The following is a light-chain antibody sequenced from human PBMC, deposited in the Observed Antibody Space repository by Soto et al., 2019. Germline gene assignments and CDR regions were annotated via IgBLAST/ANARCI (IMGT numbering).Light chain of an antibody. J-gene: IGKJ1*01. Sequence: DIQMTQSPSSLSASVGDRVTITCRASQSIRSYLNWYQQKPGKAPKLLIFAASSLQSGVPSRFSGSRSGTDFTLTISSLQPEDFATYYCQQSYSAPWTLGQGTKVDIK. CDR3: QQSYSAPWT. CDR2: AAS. V-gene: IGKV1-39*01. CDR1: QSIRSY.